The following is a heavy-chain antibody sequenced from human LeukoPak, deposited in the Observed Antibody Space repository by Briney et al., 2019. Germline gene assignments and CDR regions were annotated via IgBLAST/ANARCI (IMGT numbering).Heavy chain of an antibody. CDR3: ARRTTGYNRPRAFDI. CDR2: INHSGST. J-gene: IGHJ3*02. Sequence: SETLSLTCAVYGGSFSGYYWSWIRQPPGKGLEWIGEINHSGSTNYNPSLKSRVTISVDTSKNQFSLKLSSVTAADTAVYYCARRTTGYNRPRAFDIWGQGTMVTVSS. CDR1: GGSFSGYY. V-gene: IGHV4-34*01. D-gene: IGHD1-1*01.